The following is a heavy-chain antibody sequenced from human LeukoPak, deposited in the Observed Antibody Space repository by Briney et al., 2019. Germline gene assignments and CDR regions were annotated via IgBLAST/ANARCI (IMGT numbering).Heavy chain of an antibody. D-gene: IGHD3-22*01. J-gene: IGHJ4*02. CDR1: GLPFSDHS. CDR3: ARGNTDSSGYYSLSFDY. CDR2: TRNKPNTNIR. Sequence: GGPLRLSCAASGLPFSDHSMDWARQAPGKGLEWVGRTRNKPNTNIREYAASAKGRVTIARDDSKNSPYLLMNSLKTEDTAVYYCARGNTDSSGYYSLSFDYWGQGTLVTVSS. V-gene: IGHV3-72*01.